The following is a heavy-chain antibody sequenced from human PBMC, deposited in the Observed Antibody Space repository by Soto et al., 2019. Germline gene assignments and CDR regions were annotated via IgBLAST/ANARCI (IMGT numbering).Heavy chain of an antibody. CDR3: ARHNYYDSSGPSLDY. CDR1: GGSISSYY. Sequence: SETLSLTCTVSGGSISSYYWSWIRQPPGKGLGWIGYIYYSGSTNYNPSLKSRVTISVDTSKNQFSLKLSSVTAADTAVYYCARHNYYDSSGPSLDYWGQGTLVTVSS. D-gene: IGHD3-22*01. CDR2: IYYSGST. V-gene: IGHV4-59*01. J-gene: IGHJ4*02.